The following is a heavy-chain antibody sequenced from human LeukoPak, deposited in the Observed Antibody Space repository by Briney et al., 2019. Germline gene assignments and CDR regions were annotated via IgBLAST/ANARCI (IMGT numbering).Heavy chain of an antibody. Sequence: GGSLRLSCAASGFTFSSYWMSWVRQAPGKGLEWVANIKQDGSEKYYVDSVKGRFTISRDNAKNSLYLQMNSLRAEDTAVYYCARDRTGRKTYYFDYWGQGTLSPSPQ. CDR3: ARDRTGRKTYYFDY. D-gene: IGHD1-1*01. CDR2: IKQDGSEK. J-gene: IGHJ4*02. CDR1: GFTFSSYW. V-gene: IGHV3-7*01.